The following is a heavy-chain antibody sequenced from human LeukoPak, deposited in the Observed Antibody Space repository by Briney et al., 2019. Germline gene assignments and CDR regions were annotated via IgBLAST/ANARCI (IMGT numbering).Heavy chain of an antibody. V-gene: IGHV3-30*04. D-gene: IGHD1-26*01. CDR3: ARVGGSYWISFDY. CDR1: GFTFSRYA. Sequence: GRSLRLSCAASGFTFSRYAMHWVRQAPGKGLEWVAVISYDGSNKYYADSVKGRFTISRDNAKNSLYLQMNSLRADDTAVYYCARVGGSYWISFDYWGQGTLVTVSS. J-gene: IGHJ4*02. CDR2: ISYDGSNK.